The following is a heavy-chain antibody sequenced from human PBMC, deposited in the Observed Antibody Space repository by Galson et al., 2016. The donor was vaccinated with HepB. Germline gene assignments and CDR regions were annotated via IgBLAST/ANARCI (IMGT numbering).Heavy chain of an antibody. CDR1: GYTFTGYY. D-gene: IGHD3-10*01. CDR3: ARAPVLHYSAGMDV. CDR2: IIPIFDRT. J-gene: IGHJ6*02. V-gene: IGHV1-69*13. Sequence: SVKVSCKASGYTFTGYYIHWVRQAPGQGLEWMGGIIPIFDRTNYAQRFQGRVTITADEARSTAYMDLRSLTSDDTAVYFCARAPVLHYSAGMDVWGQGTTVIVSS.